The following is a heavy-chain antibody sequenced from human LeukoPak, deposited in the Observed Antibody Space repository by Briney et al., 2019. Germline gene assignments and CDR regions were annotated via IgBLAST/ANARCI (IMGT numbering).Heavy chain of an antibody. D-gene: IGHD3-3*01. CDR3: ARLTIFGVLTINWFDP. Sequence: PSETLSLTCTVSGCFISSSNHCWGWIRQPPGKGLEWVGSTLYTGTTHYNPSFKSRAALSVDTSKKQVSLRLTSVTAADTAVYYCARLTIFGVLTINWFDPWGQGTLVTVSS. J-gene: IGHJ5*02. CDR1: GCFISSSNHC. V-gene: IGHV4-39*07. CDR2: TLYTGTT.